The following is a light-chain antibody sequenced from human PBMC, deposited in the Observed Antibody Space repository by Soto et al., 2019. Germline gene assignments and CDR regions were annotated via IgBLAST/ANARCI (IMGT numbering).Light chain of an antibody. V-gene: IGKV3-20*01. CDR3: QHDGSSTPWT. CDR1: HSVSSSY. CDR2: GAS. J-gene: IGKJ1*01. Sequence: EIVLTQSPGTLSLSPGERATLSCRASHSVSSSYLAWYQQKPGQAPRLLIYGASSRATGIPDRFSGSGSGTDFTLTISRLEPEDFEVYYCQHDGSSTPWTFGQGTKVEIK.